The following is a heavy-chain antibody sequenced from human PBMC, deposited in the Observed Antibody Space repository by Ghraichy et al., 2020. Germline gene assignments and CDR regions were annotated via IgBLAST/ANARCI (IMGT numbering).Heavy chain of an antibody. CDR1: GYSLTGYY. CDR2: INPNIGGT. Sequence: ASVKVSCKASGYSLTGYYIHWLRQAPGQGLEWMGWINPNIGGTNYAQKFLGRVTMTRDTSINVAYMELTRLTSDDTALYYCARDQFYYENSDHTGGFFDLWGRGTLVTVSS. CDR3: ARDQFYYENSDHTGGFFDL. V-gene: IGHV1-2*02. J-gene: IGHJ2*01. D-gene: IGHD3-22*01.